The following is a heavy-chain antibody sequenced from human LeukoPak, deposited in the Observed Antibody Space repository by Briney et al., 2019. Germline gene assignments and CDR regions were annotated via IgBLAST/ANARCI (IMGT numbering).Heavy chain of an antibody. J-gene: IGHJ5*02. V-gene: IGHV4-34*01. CDR1: GGSFSGYY. CDR2: INHSGST. Sequence: SETLSLTCAVYGGSFSGYYWSWIRQPPGKGLEWIGEINHSGSTNYNPSLKSRVTISVDASKNHFSLKVSSVTAADTAVYYCARLATLSTVAARGRTWFDAGDREPWSPSPQ. CDR3: ARLATLSTVAARGRTWFDA. D-gene: IGHD6-6*01.